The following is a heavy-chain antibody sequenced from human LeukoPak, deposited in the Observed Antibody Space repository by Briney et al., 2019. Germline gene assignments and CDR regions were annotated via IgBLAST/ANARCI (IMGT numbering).Heavy chain of an antibody. CDR3: ATVGYSGYDWEVFYFDY. CDR1: GYTLTELS. J-gene: IGHJ4*02. V-gene: IGHV1-24*01. CDR2: FDPEDGET. Sequence: ASVNVSCKVSGYTLTELSMHWVRQAPGKGLEWMGGFDPEDGETIYAQKFQGGVTMTEDTSTDTAYMELSSLRSEDTAVYYCATVGYSGYDWEVFYFDYWGQGTLVTVSS. D-gene: IGHD5-12*01.